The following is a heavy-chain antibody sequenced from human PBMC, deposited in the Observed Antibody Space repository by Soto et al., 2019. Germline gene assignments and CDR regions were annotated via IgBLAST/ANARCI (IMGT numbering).Heavy chain of an antibody. V-gene: IGHV4-39*01. CDR1: SASLSSSTYY. CDR2: IYYSGNT. D-gene: IGHD6-6*01. J-gene: IGHJ4*02. CDR3: ASSSPFHY. Sequence: SETLSLTCSVSSASLSSSTYYRSWIRQPPGRGPEWIGSIYYSGNTYYKPSLKSRVSISIDTSRNQFSLKLTSVTAADTGVYYCASSSPFHYWGPGILVT.